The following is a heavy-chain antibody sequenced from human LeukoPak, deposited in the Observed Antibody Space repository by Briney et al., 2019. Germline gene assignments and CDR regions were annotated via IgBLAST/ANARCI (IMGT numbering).Heavy chain of an antibody. Sequence: GGSLRLSCAASGFTFSHYGFHWVRQAPGKGLEWQGGIWSDGSNKYYGNSVKGQFIIHRDDSQMTVYLQMSSLRAEDTAVYYCARGAQRGFDYSNSLKFWGQGSLVTVSS. J-gene: IGHJ4*02. CDR2: IWSDGSNK. V-gene: IGHV3-33*01. CDR1: GFTFSHYG. CDR3: ARGAQRGFDYSNSLKF. D-gene: IGHD4-11*01.